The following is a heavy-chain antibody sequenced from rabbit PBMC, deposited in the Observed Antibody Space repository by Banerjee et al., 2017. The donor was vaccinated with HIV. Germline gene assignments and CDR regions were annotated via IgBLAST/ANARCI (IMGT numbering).Heavy chain of an antibody. V-gene: IGHV1S45*01. J-gene: IGHJ4*01. Sequence: QEQLEESGGDLVKPEGSLTLTCTASGFSFNNNYVMCWVRQAPGKGLEWIACINSNTGNTVYASWAKGPFTISKTSSTTVTLQMTSLTAADTATYSCARAAYASSSGYSHFNLWGPGTLVTVS. CDR2: INSNTGNT. D-gene: IGHD1-1*01. CDR3: ARAAYASSSGYSHFNL. CDR1: GFSFNNNYV.